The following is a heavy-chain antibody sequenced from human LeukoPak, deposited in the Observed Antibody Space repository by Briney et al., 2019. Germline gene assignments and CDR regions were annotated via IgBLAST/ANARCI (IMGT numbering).Heavy chain of an antibody. CDR3: ARDRSPAPGRSYGRGHFDY. V-gene: IGHV1-2*02. J-gene: IGHJ4*02. D-gene: IGHD5-18*01. Sequence: ASVKVSCKASGYTFTGYYMHWVRQAPGQGLEWMGWINPNSGDTDYAQKFQGRVTMTRDTSINTAYMELSRLRSDDTAVYYCARDRSPAPGRSYGRGHFDYWGQGTLVTVSS. CDR1: GYTFTGYY. CDR2: INPNSGDT.